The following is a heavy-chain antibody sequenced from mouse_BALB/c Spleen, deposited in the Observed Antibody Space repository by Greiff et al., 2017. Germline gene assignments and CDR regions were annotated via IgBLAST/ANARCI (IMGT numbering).Heavy chain of an antibody. CDR1: GYTFTSYT. CDR3: ARSGTGDYYAMDY. Sequence: QVQLKQSGAELARPGASVKMSCKASGYTFTSYTMHWVKQRPGQGLEWIGYINPSSGYTNYNQKFKDKATLTADKSSSTAYMQLSSLTSEDSAVYYCARSGTGDYYAMDYWGQGTSVTVSS. V-gene: IGHV1-4*01. CDR2: INPSSGYT. D-gene: IGHD4-1*01. J-gene: IGHJ4*01.